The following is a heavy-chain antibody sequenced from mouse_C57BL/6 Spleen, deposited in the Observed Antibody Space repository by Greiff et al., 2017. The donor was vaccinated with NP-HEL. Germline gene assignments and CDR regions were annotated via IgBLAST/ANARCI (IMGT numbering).Heavy chain of an antibody. Sequence: VQLQQSGAELMKPGASVKLSCKATGYTFTGYWIEWVKQRPGHGLEWIGEILTGSGSTNYNEKFKGKATFTADTSSNTAYMQLSSLTTEDSAIYYCASLGGYYGSSDAMDYWGQGTSVTVSS. CDR2: ILTGSGST. CDR3: ASLGGYYGSSDAMDY. D-gene: IGHD1-1*01. J-gene: IGHJ4*01. V-gene: IGHV1-9*01. CDR1: GYTFTGYW.